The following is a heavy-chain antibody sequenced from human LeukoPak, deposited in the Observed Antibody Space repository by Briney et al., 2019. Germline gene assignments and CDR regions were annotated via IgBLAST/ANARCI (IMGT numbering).Heavy chain of an antibody. D-gene: IGHD5-12*01. J-gene: IGHJ4*02. V-gene: IGHV1-2*02. Sequence: ASVKVSCKASGYTFTGYYIHWVRQAPGQGLEWVGWITPNSGVTKFGQKFQGRVTMTRDTSISTVYMELSRLRSDDTAVYYCARDLAARGYTLYYFDYWGQGTLVTVSS. CDR1: GYTFTGYY. CDR3: ARDLAARGYTLYYFDY. CDR2: ITPNSGVT.